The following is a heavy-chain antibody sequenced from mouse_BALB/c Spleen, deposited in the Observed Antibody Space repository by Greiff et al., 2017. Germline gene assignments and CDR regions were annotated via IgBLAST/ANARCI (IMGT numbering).Heavy chain of an antibody. Sequence: EVKLEESGGGLVKPGGSLKLSCAASGFTFSDYYMYWVRQTPEKRLEWVATISDGGSYTYYPDSVKGRFTISRDNAKNNLYLQMSSLKSEDTAMYYCARDRGGDSSGYVGFAYWGQGTLVTVSA. J-gene: IGHJ3*01. CDR3: ARDRGGDSSGYVGFAY. CDR1: GFTFSDYY. CDR2: ISDGGSYT. V-gene: IGHV5-4*02. D-gene: IGHD3-2*01.